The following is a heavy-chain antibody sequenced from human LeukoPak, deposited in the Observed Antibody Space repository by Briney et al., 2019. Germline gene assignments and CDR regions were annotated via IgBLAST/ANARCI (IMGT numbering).Heavy chain of an antibody. J-gene: IGHJ4*02. Sequence: GESLKTSSKGSGYSFTSYWIGWVRQMPGKGLEWMGIIYPGDSDTRYRPSFQGQVTISADKSISTAYLQWSSLKASDTATYYSARHLSYYDILTGYYPYYFDYWAQRTLVTVSS. CDR2: IYPGDSDT. CDR1: GYSFTSYW. V-gene: IGHV5-51*01. D-gene: IGHD3-9*01. CDR3: ARHLSYYDILTGYYPYYFDY.